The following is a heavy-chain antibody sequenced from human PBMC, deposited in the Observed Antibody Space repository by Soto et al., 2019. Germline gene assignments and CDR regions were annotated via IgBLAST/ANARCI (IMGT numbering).Heavy chain of an antibody. D-gene: IGHD1-1*01. CDR3: ARNGVGTDHFDY. Sequence: ASVKVSCKASGYTFTTYAMHWVRQAPGQRLEWMGWINAGNGNTKYSQKFQGRVTITRDTSASTAYMELSSLRSEDTAVYYCARNGVGTDHFDYWGQGTLVTVSS. CDR1: GYTFTTYA. CDR2: INAGNGNT. V-gene: IGHV1-3*01. J-gene: IGHJ4*02.